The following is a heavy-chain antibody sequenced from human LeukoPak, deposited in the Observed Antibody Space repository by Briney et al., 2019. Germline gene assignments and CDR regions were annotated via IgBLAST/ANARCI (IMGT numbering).Heavy chain of an antibody. CDR3: TTAAAVTGLDC. V-gene: IGHV3-15*01. CDR1: GFTFSNYW. J-gene: IGHJ4*02. Sequence: GGSLRLSCAASGFTFSNYWMSWVRQAPGKGLEWVGRIKKKTEGETTDYAAAVKGRFSISRDDSKNTLYLQMNSLKTEDTAVYYCTTAAAVTGLDCWGQGTLVTVSS. D-gene: IGHD6-19*01. CDR2: IKKKTEGETT.